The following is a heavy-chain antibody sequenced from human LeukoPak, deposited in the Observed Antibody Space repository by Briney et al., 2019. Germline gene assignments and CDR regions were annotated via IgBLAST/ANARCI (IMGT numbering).Heavy chain of an antibody. J-gene: IGHJ4*02. D-gene: IGHD2-15*01. CDR1: GFTVNNNY. CDR2: IYNTGET. CDR3: AVMVAATPPIDY. Sequence: PGGSLRLSCAASGFTVNNNYMSWVRQAPGKGLEWVSFIYNTGETYYLDSVKGRFTISRDNSKNMLYLQMNSLRAEDTAVYYCAVMVAATPPIDYWGQGTLVTVSS. V-gene: IGHV3-66*02.